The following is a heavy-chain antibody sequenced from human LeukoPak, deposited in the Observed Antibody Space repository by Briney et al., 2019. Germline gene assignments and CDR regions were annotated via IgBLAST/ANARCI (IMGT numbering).Heavy chain of an antibody. D-gene: IGHD2-2*03. CDR1: GGSISSYY. CDR3: ARRGYCSSTSCYGGAFDI. J-gene: IGHJ3*02. V-gene: IGHV4-59*08. Sequence: SETLSLTCTVSGGSISSYYWSWIRQPPGKGLEWIGYIYYSGSTNYNPSLKSRVTISVDTSKNQFSLKLSSVTAADTAVYYCARRGYCSSTSCYGGAFDIWGQGTMATVSS. CDR2: IYYSGST.